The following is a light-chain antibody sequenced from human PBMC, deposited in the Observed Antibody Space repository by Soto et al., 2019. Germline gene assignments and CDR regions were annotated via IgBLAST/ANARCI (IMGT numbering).Light chain of an antibody. CDR1: SSNIGSNT. J-gene: IGLJ2*01. CDR2: SNN. CDR3: AAWDDSLNGVV. Sequence: QSVLTQPPSASGNPVQRVTISCSGSSSNIGSNTVNWYQQLPGTAPKLLIYSNNQRPSGVPDRFSGSKYGTSDSLAISGLQSEDEADYYCAAWDDSLNGVVFGGGTKLTVL. V-gene: IGLV1-44*01.